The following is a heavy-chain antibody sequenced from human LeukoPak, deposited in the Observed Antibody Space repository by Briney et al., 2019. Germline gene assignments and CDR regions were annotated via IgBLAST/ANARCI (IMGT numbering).Heavy chain of an antibody. CDR2: IWYGGSNK. Sequence: GGSLRLSCAASGFTFSSYSMHWVRQAPGKGLEWVAVIWYGGSNKYYADSVKGRFTISRDNSKNTLYLQMNSLRAEDTAVYYCAKGGGITIFGDAFDIWGQGTMVTVSS. CDR1: GFTFSSYS. CDR3: AKGGGITIFGDAFDI. D-gene: IGHD3-3*01. J-gene: IGHJ3*02. V-gene: IGHV3-30*02.